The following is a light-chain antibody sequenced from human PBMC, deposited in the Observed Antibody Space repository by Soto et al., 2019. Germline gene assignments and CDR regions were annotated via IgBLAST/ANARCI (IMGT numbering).Light chain of an antibody. CDR3: QSYDSSLGGV. CDR1: SSHIGAGYD. Sequence: QSVLTQPPSVSVAPGQTVTISCTGSSSHIGAGYDVHWYQQLPGQAPKLLIYGNSKRPSGVPARFSGSKSGTSASLAIPGLQADDEDDYYCQSYDSSLGGVFGGGTKVTVL. J-gene: IGLJ2*01. CDR2: GNS. V-gene: IGLV1-40*01.